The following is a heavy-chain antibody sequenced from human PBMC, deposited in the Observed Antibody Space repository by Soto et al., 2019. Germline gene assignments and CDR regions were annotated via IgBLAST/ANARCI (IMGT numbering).Heavy chain of an antibody. J-gene: IGHJ4*02. Sequence: GGSLRLSCAASGFTFSDYYISWSRQAPGKGLEWVSYISSSGSTIYYADSVKGRFTISRDNAKNSLYLQVNSLRAEDTAVYYCARGSAGEAYYYDSSGYLSIWGQGTLVTVSS. CDR3: ARGSAGEAYYYDSSGYLSI. D-gene: IGHD3-22*01. CDR2: ISSSGSTI. CDR1: GFTFSDYY. V-gene: IGHV3-11*01.